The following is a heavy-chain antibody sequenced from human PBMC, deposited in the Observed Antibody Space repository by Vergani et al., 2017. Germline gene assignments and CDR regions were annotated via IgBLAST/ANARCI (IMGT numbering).Heavy chain of an antibody. Sequence: QVQLQESGPGLVKPSETLSPTCAVSGFSIDNGYYWDWIRQPPGKGLEWIGSIYRTGRTHFNPSLKSRVPISVDTSNNHFSRRLNSLTAADTAVYYCARLSGIVYDIFSGTQYFFDFWGQGTLVTVSS. CDR2: IYRTGRT. V-gene: IGHV4-38-2*01. CDR3: ARLSGIVYDIFSGTQYFFDF. CDR1: GFSIDNGYY. J-gene: IGHJ4*02. D-gene: IGHD3-9*01.